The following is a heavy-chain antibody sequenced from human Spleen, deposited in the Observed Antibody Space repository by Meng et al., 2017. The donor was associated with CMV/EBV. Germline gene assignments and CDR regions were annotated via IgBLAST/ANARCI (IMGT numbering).Heavy chain of an antibody. CDR1: GFTFEDYG. CDR2: INWSGVGI. Sequence: LSCEGFGFTFEDYGVSWVRQVPGKGLEWVSGINWSGVGIGYADSVKGRFTISRDNAKNSVYLQMNSLRDEDTALYYCARGYNGYDCDYWGQGTLVTVSS. J-gene: IGHJ4*02. CDR3: ARGYNGYDCDY. D-gene: IGHD5-12*01. V-gene: IGHV3-20*04.